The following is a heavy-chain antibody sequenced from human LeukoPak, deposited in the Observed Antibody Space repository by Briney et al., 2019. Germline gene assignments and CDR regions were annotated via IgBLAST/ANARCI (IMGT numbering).Heavy chain of an antibody. D-gene: IGHD3-10*01. Sequence: GGSLRLSCAASGFTFSSYGMHWVRQAPGKGLEWVAVISYDGSNKYYADPVKGRFTISRDNSKNTLYLQMNSLRAEDTAVYYCAKDTAPRLGDARPQDFDYWGQGTLVTVSS. CDR2: ISYDGSNK. CDR3: AKDTAPRLGDARPQDFDY. J-gene: IGHJ4*02. CDR1: GFTFSSYG. V-gene: IGHV3-30*18.